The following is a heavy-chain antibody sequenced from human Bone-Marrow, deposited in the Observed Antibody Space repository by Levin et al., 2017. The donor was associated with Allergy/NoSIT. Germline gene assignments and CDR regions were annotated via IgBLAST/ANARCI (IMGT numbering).Heavy chain of an antibody. CDR2: IYYSGST. CDR3: ARGAVITGLDY. Sequence: QSQTLSLPCSVSGGYLGSFYWGWIRQPPGKGLEWIGHIYYSGSTNYNPSLKSRVTISVDTSKNQFSLKLNSVTAADTAVYYCARGAVITGLDYWGQGTLVTVSS. V-gene: IGHV4-59*01. CDR1: GGYLGSFY. J-gene: IGHJ4*02. D-gene: IGHD3-22*01.